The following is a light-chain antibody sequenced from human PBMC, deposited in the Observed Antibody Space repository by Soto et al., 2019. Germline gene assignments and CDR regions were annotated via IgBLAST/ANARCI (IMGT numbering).Light chain of an antibody. Sequence: EIVMTHSPTTLSLSPVESATLACSASQSIRSHLAWYQLRPGQAPRVLIYASSTRATGVPARFSGSGSGTEFTLTISSLQSEDFAVYYCQQYNVWPGWTFGQGTKVDIK. CDR1: QSIRSH. V-gene: IGKV3-15*01. CDR3: QQYNVWPGWT. CDR2: ASS. J-gene: IGKJ1*01.